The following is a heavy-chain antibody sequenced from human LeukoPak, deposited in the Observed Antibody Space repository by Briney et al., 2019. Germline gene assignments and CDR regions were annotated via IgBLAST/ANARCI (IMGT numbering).Heavy chain of an antibody. V-gene: IGHV4-59*01. CDR3: ARGLEYYYDSSGYPLRWFDP. Sequence: SETLSLTCTVSGGPTSSYYWSWIRQPPGKGLEWIGYIYYSGSTNYNPSLKSRVTISVDTSKNQFSLKLSSVTAADTAVYYCARGLEYYYDSSGYPLRWFDPWGQGTLVTVSS. D-gene: IGHD3-22*01. CDR2: IYYSGST. CDR1: GGPTSSYY. J-gene: IGHJ5*02.